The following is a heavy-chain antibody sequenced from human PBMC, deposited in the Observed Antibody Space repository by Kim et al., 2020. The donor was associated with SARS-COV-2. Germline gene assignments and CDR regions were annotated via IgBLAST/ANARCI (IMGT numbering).Heavy chain of an antibody. CDR2: ISWNSGSI. D-gene: IGHD6-13*01. J-gene: IGHJ4*02. Sequence: GGSLRLSCAASGFTFDDYAMHWVRQAPGKGLEWVSGISWNSGSIGYADSVKGRFTISRDNAKNSLYLQMNSLRAEDTALYYCAKDRSSSWFDYWGQGTLVTVSS. CDR1: GFTFDDYA. CDR3: AKDRSSSWFDY. V-gene: IGHV3-9*01.